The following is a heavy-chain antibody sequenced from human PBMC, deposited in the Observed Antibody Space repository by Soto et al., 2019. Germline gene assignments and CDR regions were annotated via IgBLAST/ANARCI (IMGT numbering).Heavy chain of an antibody. J-gene: IGHJ6*03. V-gene: IGHV4-59*01. CDR1: GGSINSYY. Sequence: QVQPQESGPGLVKPSETLSLTCTVSGGSINSYYWTWIRRPPGKGLEWIGYIYYSGNTDYNPSLKSRVTISIDTSKNQFSLKLSSVTAADTAVYYCARGQQLYYYYNMDVWGQGTTVTVSS. D-gene: IGHD6-13*01. CDR3: ARGQQLYYYYNMDV. CDR2: IYYSGNT.